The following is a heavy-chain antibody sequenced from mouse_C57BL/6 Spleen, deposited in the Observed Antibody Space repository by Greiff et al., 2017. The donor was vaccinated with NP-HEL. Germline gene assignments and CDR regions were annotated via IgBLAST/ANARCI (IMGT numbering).Heavy chain of an antibody. J-gene: IGHJ1*03. CDR1: GYSITSGYD. Sequence: VQLQQSGPGMVKPSQSLSLTCTVTGYSITSGYDWHWIRHFPGNKLEWMGYISYSGSTNYNPSLKSRISITHDTSKNHFFLKLNSVTTEDTATYYCARGTYFDVWGTGTTVTVSS. CDR2: ISYSGST. CDR3: ARGTYFDV. V-gene: IGHV3-1*01.